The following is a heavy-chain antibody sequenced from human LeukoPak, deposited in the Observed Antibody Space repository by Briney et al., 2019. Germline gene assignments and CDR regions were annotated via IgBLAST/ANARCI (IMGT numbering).Heavy chain of an antibody. CDR1: GFTFSSYA. V-gene: IGHV3-23*01. J-gene: IGHJ4*02. CDR3: ASGIAAADPYYFDY. Sequence: GGSLRLSCAASGFTFSSYAMSWVRQAPGKGLEWVSSISGSGGTTYYAGSGKGRFTISRDNSKNTLYLQMNSLRAEDTAVYYCASGIAAADPYYFDYWGQGTLVTVSS. CDR2: ISGSGGTT. D-gene: IGHD6-13*01.